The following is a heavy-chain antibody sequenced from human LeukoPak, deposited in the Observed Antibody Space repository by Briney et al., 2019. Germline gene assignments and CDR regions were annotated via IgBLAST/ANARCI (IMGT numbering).Heavy chain of an antibody. CDR3: ARVGKQWLVPGYFDY. Sequence: GGSLRLSCAASGFTFSSYAMHWVCQAPGKGLEWVAVISYDGSNKYYADSVKGRFTISRDNSKNTLYLQMNSLRAEDTAVYYCARVGKQWLVPGYFDYWGQGTLVTVSS. CDR2: ISYDGSNK. CDR1: GFTFSSYA. V-gene: IGHV3-30*04. J-gene: IGHJ4*02. D-gene: IGHD6-19*01.